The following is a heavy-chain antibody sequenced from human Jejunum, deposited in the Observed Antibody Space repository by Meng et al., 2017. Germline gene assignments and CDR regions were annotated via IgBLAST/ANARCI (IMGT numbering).Heavy chain of an antibody. V-gene: IGHV4-39*01. D-gene: IGHD5-18*01. Sequence: QLQVQESGPGLVKPSETLSLTCTGSGGSISSSSFYWVWIRQPPGMGLEWIGSIDYPEYTHFNASLKSRVTMSIDTSRKQISLMLSSVTAADTAVYYCARGPYTHGHFWYFDLWGRGTLVTVSS. CDR3: ARGPYTHGHFWYFDL. CDR2: IDYPEYT. J-gene: IGHJ2*01. CDR1: GGSISSSSFY.